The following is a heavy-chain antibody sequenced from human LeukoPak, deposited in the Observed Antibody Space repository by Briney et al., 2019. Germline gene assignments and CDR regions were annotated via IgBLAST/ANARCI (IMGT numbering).Heavy chain of an antibody. CDR3: ARPLGYCSGGSCYGDAFDI. CDR2: IHYSGRT. D-gene: IGHD2-15*01. J-gene: IGHJ3*02. CDR1: GGPISSSSYY. V-gene: IGHV4-39*02. Sequence: SETLSLTCTVSGGPISSSSYYWGWTRQPPGKRLEWIGSIHYSGRTYDNPSLKSRVTISLDTSKKHFSLELSSVTAADTAVYYCARPLGYCSGGSCYGDAFDIWGQGTMVTVSS.